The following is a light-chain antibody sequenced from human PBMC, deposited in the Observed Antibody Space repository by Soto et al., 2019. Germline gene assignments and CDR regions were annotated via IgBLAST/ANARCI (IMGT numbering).Light chain of an antibody. V-gene: IGLV2-14*01. CDR2: EVS. CDR1: SSDVGGYNY. CDR3: SSYTSSTTYV. Sequence: QSVLTRPAAVSGSPGQSLTISCTGTSSDVGGYNYVSWYQQHPGKAPKLMIYEVSNRPSGVSNRFSGSKSGNTASLTISGLQAEDEADYYCSSYTSSTTYVFGTGIKVTVL. J-gene: IGLJ1*01.